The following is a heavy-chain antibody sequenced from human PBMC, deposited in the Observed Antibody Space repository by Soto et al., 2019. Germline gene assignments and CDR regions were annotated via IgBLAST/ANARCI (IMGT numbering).Heavy chain of an antibody. D-gene: IGHD3-22*01. J-gene: IGHJ4*02. Sequence: GGSLRLSCAASGFTFTFYAMSWVRQAPGKGLQWVSGITGSGDITYYADSVKDRFTISRDNSKNTLYLQMNSLRAEDTAVYYCAKEEDSGGYKGFSFDFWGQGALVTVSS. CDR3: AKEEDSGGYKGFSFDF. V-gene: IGHV3-23*01. CDR2: ITGSGDIT. CDR1: GFTFTFYA.